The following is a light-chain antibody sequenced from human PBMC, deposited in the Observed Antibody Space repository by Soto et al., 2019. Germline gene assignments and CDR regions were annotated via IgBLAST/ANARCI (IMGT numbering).Light chain of an antibody. CDR3: GADHGSGSNFVYV. CDR2: VGTGGIVG. CDR1: SGFDNYN. J-gene: IGLJ1*01. Sequence: PVLTQPPSASASLGASVTLTCALSSGFDNYNVDWYQQRPGKGPRFVMRVGTGGIVGSKGDGIPDRFSVLGSGLNRYLIIKNIQEDDESDYHCGADHGSGSNFVYVFGSGTKVTVL. V-gene: IGLV9-49*01.